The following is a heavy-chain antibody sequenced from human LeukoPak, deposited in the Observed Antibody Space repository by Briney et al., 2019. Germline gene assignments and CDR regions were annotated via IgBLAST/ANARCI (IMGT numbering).Heavy chain of an antibody. D-gene: IGHD3-9*01. CDR3: VRGLRYFDWLPHDYYYYGMDV. CDR1: GYTFTSYD. Sequence: ASVKVSCKASGYTFTSYDINWVRQATGQGLEWMGWMNPNSGNTGYAQKFQGRVTMTRNTSISTAYMELSSLRSEDTAVYYCVRGLRYFDWLPHDYYYYGMDVWGQGTTVTVSS. V-gene: IGHV1-8*01. CDR2: MNPNSGNT. J-gene: IGHJ6*02.